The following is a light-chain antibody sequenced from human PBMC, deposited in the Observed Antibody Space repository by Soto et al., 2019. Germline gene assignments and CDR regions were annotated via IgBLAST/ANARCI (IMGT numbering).Light chain of an antibody. V-gene: IGLV2-8*01. J-gene: IGLJ3*02. Sequence: QSALTQPPSASGSPGQSVTISCTGTSSDVGAYNYVSWYQQHPGKAPKLMIYDVSKRPSGVPDRFTRSKSVNTASLTVSGLQAEDEADFYCISYAGSSIGVFGGGTKVTFL. CDR2: DVS. CDR3: ISYAGSSIGV. CDR1: SSDVGAYNY.